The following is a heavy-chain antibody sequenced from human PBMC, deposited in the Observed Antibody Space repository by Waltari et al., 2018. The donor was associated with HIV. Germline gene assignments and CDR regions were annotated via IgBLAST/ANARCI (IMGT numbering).Heavy chain of an antibody. D-gene: IGHD1-26*01. CDR1: GSTFSMYR. CDR3: AKYSGSYWGAHNWFDP. V-gene: IGHV3-7*01. CDR2: NKKNGSEK. J-gene: IGHJ5*02. Sequence: EVQLVESGGGLVQPGGSLRRSCAASGSTFSMYRMTWLRQAPGKGLEWVANNKKNGSEKHYEDSVTSRFTISRNKTKNSLYLQMNSLRAEDTAVYYCAKYSGSYWGAHNWFDPWGQGTLVIVSS.